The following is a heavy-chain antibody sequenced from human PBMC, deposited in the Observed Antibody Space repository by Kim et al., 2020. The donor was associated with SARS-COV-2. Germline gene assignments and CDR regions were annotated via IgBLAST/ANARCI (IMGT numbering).Heavy chain of an antibody. V-gene: IGHV3-11*03. J-gene: IGHJ4*02. CDR3: ASGGGYYGSSGYSDY. Sequence: DAGKGRFTIARDNAKNSLYLQMNSLRAEDTAVYYCASGGGYYGSSGYSDYWGQGTLVTVSS. D-gene: IGHD3-22*01.